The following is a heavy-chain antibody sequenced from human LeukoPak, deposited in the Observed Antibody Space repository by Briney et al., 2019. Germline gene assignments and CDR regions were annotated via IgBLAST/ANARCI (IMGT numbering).Heavy chain of an antibody. CDR3: AREWCCGWGSYFGR. CDR1: GYTFTGYY. V-gene: IGHV1-2*02. D-gene: IGHD3-10*01. Sequence: ASVTVSCKASGYTFTGYYIHWVRQAPGQGLEWMGWINPNSGGTNYAQKFQGRVTMTRDTSISTAYMELSRLRSDDTAVYYCAREWCCGWGSYFGRWGQVTLVTVSS. J-gene: IGHJ5*02. CDR2: INPNSGGT.